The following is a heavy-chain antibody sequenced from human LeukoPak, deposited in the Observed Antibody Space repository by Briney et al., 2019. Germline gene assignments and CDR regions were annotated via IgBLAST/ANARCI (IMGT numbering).Heavy chain of an antibody. Sequence: GGSLRLSCAASGFTVSSNYMTWVRQAPGKGLQWVSMIYSGGDTYYVDSVKGRFTISRDNSKNTLYLQMNSLRAEDTAVYYWARHRRYCSGATCYSGHDYWGQGTLVIVSS. D-gene: IGHD2-15*01. CDR1: GFTVSSNY. J-gene: IGHJ4*02. CDR3: ARHRRYCSGATCYSGHDY. V-gene: IGHV3-53*01. CDR2: IYSGGDT.